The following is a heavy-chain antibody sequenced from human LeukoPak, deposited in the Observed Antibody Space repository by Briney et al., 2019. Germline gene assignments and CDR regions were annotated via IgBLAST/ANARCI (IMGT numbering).Heavy chain of an antibody. CDR1: GYTFTGYY. V-gene: IGHV1-2*02. CDR2: INPNSGGT. J-gene: IGHJ4*02. CDR3: ARGSVVGITFDY. Sequence: ASVKVSCKASGYTFTGYYMHWVRQAPGQGLEWMGWINPNSGGTNYAQKLQGRVTMTTDTSTSTAYMELRSLRSDDTAVYYCARGSVVGITFDYWGQGTLVTVSS. D-gene: IGHD6-19*01.